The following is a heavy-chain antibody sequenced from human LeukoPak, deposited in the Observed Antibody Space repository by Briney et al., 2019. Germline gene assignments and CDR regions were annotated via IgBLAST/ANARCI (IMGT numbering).Heavy chain of an antibody. J-gene: IGHJ6*03. Sequence: ASVKVSCKASGYTFTGYYMHWVRQAPGQGLEWMGWINPNSGGTNYAQKFQGRVTMTRDTSISTAYMELSRLRSDDTAVYYCARRVVVAPDRWRHNSYHYYYMDVWGKGTTVTVSS. CDR1: GYTFTGYY. CDR2: INPNSGGT. V-gene: IGHV1-2*02. CDR3: ARRVVVAPDRWRHNSYHYYYMDV. D-gene: IGHD2-2*01.